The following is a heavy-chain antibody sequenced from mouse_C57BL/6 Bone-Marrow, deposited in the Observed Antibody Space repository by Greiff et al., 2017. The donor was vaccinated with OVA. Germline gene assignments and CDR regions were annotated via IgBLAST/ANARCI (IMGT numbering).Heavy chain of an antibody. D-gene: IGHD1-1*01. CDR1: GYTFTSYW. CDR2: IDPSDSYT. CDR3: AKLRSDY. J-gene: IGHJ2*01. Sequence: QVQLQQPGAELVRPGTSVKLSCKASGYTFTSYWMHWVKQRPGQGLEWIGGIDPSDSYTNYNQKFKGKATLTVDTSSSTAYMQLSSLTSEDSAVYYCAKLRSDYWGQGTTLTVSS. V-gene: IGHV1-59*01.